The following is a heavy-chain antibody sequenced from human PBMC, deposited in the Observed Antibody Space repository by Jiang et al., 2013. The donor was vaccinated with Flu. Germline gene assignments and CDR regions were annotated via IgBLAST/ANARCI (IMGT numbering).Heavy chain of an antibody. V-gene: IGHV4-34*01. CDR2: INHSGST. CDR3: AREGGNYGSGIFDL. CDR1: GGSFSGYY. J-gene: IGHJ2*01. Sequence: LLKPSETLSLTCAVYGGSFSGYYWSWIRQPPGKGLEWIGEINHSGSTNYNPSLKSRVTISVDTSKNQFSLKLSSVTAADTAVYYCAREGGNYGSGIFDLWGRGTLVTVSS. D-gene: IGHD3-10*01.